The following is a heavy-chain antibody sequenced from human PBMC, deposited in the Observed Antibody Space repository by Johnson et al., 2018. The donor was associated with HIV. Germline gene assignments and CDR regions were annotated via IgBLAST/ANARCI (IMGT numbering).Heavy chain of an antibody. Sequence: VHLVESGGGVGQPGGSLRVSCSASGFTFSSYAMSWVRQAAGKGLEWVSGISWNSGSIGYADSVKGRFTISRDNAKNSMYLQMNSLRAEDTALYCCAKALEGASSDHSPHDAFDIWGQGTMVTVSS. J-gene: IGHJ3*02. V-gene: IGHV3-9*01. D-gene: IGHD6-6*01. CDR2: ISWNSGSI. CDR3: AKALEGASSDHSPHDAFDI. CDR1: GFTFSSYA.